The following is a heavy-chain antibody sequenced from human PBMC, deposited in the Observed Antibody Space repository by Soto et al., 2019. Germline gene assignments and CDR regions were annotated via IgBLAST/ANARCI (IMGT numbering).Heavy chain of an antibody. Sequence: SVKVSCKASGGTFSSYAISWVRQAPGQGLEWMGVIIPIFVTANYAQKFQGRVTITADESTSTAYMELSSLRSEDTAVYYCARARYSSSWYFDYWGQGTLVTVSS. V-gene: IGHV1-69*13. CDR1: GGTFSSYA. CDR3: ARARYSSSWYFDY. J-gene: IGHJ4*02. CDR2: IIPIFVTA. D-gene: IGHD6-13*01.